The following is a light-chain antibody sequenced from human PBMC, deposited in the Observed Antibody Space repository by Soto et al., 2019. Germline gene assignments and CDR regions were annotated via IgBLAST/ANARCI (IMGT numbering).Light chain of an antibody. Sequence: QSVLTQPASVSGSPGQSITISCTGTSSNVGSYKLVSWYQQHLGKAPKLMIFEVNKRPSGVSNRFSGSKSGNTASLTISGLKVEDEADYYCCSSGGSPTYVFGTGTKVTVL. CDR2: EVN. V-gene: IGLV2-23*02. CDR3: CSSGGSPTYV. J-gene: IGLJ1*01. CDR1: SSNVGSYKL.